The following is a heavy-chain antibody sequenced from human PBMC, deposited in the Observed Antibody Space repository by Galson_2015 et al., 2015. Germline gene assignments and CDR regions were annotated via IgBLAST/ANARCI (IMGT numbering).Heavy chain of an antibody. J-gene: IGHJ4*02. V-gene: IGHV2-5*02. D-gene: IGHD4-23*01. Sequence: PALVKPTQTLTLTCTFSGFSLSTSGVGVGWIRQPPGKALEWLALIYWDDDKRYSPSLKTRLTISKDTSKNQVVLTMTNMDPVDTATYYCARIAYQGNSISSSGPLLDYWGQGTLVTVSS. CDR2: IYWDDDK. CDR1: GFSLSTSGVG. CDR3: ARIAYQGNSISSSGPLLDY.